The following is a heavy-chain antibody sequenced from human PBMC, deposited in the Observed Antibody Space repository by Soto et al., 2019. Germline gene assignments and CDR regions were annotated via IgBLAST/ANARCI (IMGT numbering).Heavy chain of an antibody. Sequence: QVQLVQSGAEVKKPGASVKVSCKASGYTFTSYYMHWVRQAPGQGLEWMGIINTIGGSTSYAQKFQGRVTMTRDTSTSTVYMELSSLRSEDTAVYYCARDWGYCSGGSCYEGGSYWGQGTLVTVSS. D-gene: IGHD2-15*01. CDR2: INTIGGST. CDR3: ARDWGYCSGGSCYEGGSY. J-gene: IGHJ4*02. V-gene: IGHV1-46*03. CDR1: GYTFTSYY.